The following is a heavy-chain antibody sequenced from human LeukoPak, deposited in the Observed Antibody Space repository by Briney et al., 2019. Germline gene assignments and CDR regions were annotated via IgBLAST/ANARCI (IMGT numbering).Heavy chain of an antibody. D-gene: IGHD4-23*01. CDR3: ARPPFDCGGNSNAEYFQH. CDR2: IYPGDSDT. V-gene: IGHV5-51*01. Sequence: GESLKISCKGSGYSFTSYWIGWVRQMPGKGLEWMGIIYPGDSDTRYSPSFQGQVTISADKSISTAYLQWSSLKASDTAMYYCARPPFDCGGNSNAEYFQHWGQGTLVTVSS. CDR1: GYSFTSYW. J-gene: IGHJ1*01.